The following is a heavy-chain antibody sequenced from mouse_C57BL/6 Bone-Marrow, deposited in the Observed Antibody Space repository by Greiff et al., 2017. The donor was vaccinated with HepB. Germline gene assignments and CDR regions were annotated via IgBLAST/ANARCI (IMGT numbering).Heavy chain of an antibody. J-gene: IGHJ4*01. D-gene: IGHD1-1*01. CDR3: APLITTVVPYAMDY. V-gene: IGHV1-19*01. CDR2: INPYNGGT. CDR1: GYTFTDYY. Sequence: VHVKQSGPVLVKPGASVKMSCKASGYTFTDYYMNWVKQSHGKSLEWIGVINPYNGGTSYNQQFKGKATLTVDNASSTAYMELNSLTYEDSAVYYCAPLITTVVPYAMDYWGQGTSVTVSS.